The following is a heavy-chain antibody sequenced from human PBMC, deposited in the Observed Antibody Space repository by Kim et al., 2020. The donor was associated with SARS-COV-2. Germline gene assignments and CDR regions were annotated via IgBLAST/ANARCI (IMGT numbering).Heavy chain of an antibody. Sequence: SETLSLTCTVSGGSISSYYWSWIRQPPGKGLEWIGYIYYSGSTNYNPSLKSRVTISVDTSKNQFSLKLSSVTAADTAVYYCARAMYYDFWSGYFYFDYWGQGTLVTVSS. CDR1: GGSISSYY. D-gene: IGHD3-3*01. J-gene: IGHJ4*02. CDR2: IYYSGST. CDR3: ARAMYYDFWSGYFYFDY. V-gene: IGHV4-59*13.